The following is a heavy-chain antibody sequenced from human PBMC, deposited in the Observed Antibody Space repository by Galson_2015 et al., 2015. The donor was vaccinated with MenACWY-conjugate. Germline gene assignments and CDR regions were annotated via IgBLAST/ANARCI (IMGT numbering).Heavy chain of an antibody. D-gene: IGHD3-22*01. V-gene: IGHV4-59*01. CDR2: IYYSGST. CDR1: GGSISSYY. J-gene: IGHJ2*01. Sequence: ETLSLTCTVSGGSISSYYWSWIRQPPGRGLEWIGYIYYSGSTNYNPSLKSRVTVSVDTSKNQFSLKLSSVTAADTAVYYCARRVYYYDSSGYYKPFLWYFDLWGRGTLVTVSS. CDR3: ARRVYYYDSSGYYKPFLWYFDL.